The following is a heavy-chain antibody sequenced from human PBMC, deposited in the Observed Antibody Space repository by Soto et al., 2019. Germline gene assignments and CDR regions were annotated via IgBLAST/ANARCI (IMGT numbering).Heavy chain of an antibody. V-gene: IGHV3-73*01. CDR3: TTVMEDY. CDR2: IRSKANSYAT. J-gene: IGHJ4*02. CDR1: GVTFSVSA. Sequence: GGSLRLSCAASGVTFSVSAMQWFRQASGKGLEWVGRIRSKANSYATAYAASVKGRFTISRDDSKNTAYLQMNSLKTEDTAVYYCTTVMEDYWGQGTLVTVSS. D-gene: IGHD2-21*01.